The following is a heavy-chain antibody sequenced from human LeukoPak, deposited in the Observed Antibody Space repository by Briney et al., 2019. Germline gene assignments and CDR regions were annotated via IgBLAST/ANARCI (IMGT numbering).Heavy chain of an antibody. CDR2: ISYDGSNK. V-gene: IGHV3-30*03. CDR3: ARERYCSSTSCYADFDI. CDR1: GFTFSSYG. J-gene: IGHJ3*02. D-gene: IGHD2-2*01. Sequence: GGSLRLSCAASGFTFSSYGMHWVRQAPGKGLERVAVISYDGSNKYYADSVKGRFTISRDNGKNSLYLQMNSLRAEDTAVYYCARERYCSSTSCYADFDIWGQGTMVTVSS.